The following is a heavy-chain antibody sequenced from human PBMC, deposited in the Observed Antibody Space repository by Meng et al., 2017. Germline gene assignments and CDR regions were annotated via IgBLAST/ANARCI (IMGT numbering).Heavy chain of an antibody. V-gene: IGHV2-5*02. CDR1: WLSLSTSGVG. Sequence: PLKGSGRTLVKPAPTLPLIWPFAWLSLSTSGVGVAWVRQPPGKALEWLALIYWDDDKRYSPSLKSRLTITKDTSNNQVVLTMTNMDPVDTATYYCAHRRDYYGSGNHFYYWGQGTLVTVSS. CDR2: IYWDDDK. CDR3: AHRRDYYGSGNHFYY. D-gene: IGHD3-10*01. J-gene: IGHJ4*02.